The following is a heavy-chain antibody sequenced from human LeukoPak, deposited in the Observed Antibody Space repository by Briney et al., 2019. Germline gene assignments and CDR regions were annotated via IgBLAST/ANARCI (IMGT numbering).Heavy chain of an antibody. D-gene: IGHD1-26*01. CDR1: GFTFSSYA. J-gene: IGHJ4*02. CDR3: ARDRVGATDYFDY. CDR2: ISYDGSNK. V-gene: IGHV3-30-3*01. Sequence: GGSLRLSCAASGFTFSSYAMHWVRQAPGKGLECVAVISYDGSNKYYADSVKGRFTTSRDNSKNTLYLQMNSLRAEDTAVYYCARDRVGATDYFDYWGQGTLVTVSS.